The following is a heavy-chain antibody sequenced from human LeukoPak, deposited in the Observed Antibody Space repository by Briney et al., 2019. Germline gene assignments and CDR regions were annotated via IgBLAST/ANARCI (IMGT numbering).Heavy chain of an antibody. V-gene: IGHV3-23*01. J-gene: IGHJ4*02. Sequence: GGSLRLSCAASGFTFSSDAMSWVRQAPGKGLEWVSAISGSGGSTYYADSVKGRFTISRDNSKNTLYLQMNSLRAEDTAVYYCAKGSDSGYDSAYYFDYWGQGTLVTVSS. D-gene: IGHD5-12*01. CDR3: AKGSDSGYDSAYYFDY. CDR2: ISGSGGST. CDR1: GFTFSSDA.